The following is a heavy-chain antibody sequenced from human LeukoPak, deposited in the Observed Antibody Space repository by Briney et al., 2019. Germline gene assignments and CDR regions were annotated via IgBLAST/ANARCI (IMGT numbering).Heavy chain of an antibody. D-gene: IGHD4-17*01. CDR2: IIPIFGTA. V-gene: IGHV1-69*05. CDR3: ARGATVTFLDYYYMDV. J-gene: IGHJ6*03. Sequence: GASVTVSCKASVGTFSSYAISWVRQAPGQGLEWMGGIIPIFGTANYAQKFQGRVTITTDESTSTAYMELSSLRSEDTAVYYCARGATVTFLDYYYMDVWGKGTTVTVSS. CDR1: VGTFSSYA.